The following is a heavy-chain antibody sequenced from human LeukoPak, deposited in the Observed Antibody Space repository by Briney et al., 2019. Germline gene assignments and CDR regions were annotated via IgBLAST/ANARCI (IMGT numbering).Heavy chain of an antibody. V-gene: IGHV3-53*01. J-gene: IGHJ4*02. CDR1: GFTVSSNY. D-gene: IGHD3-10*01. Sequence: HSGGSLRLSCAASGFTVSSNYMSWVRQAPGKGLEWVSVIYSGGSTYYADSVKGRFTISRDNSKNTVYLQLNSLRAEDTAVYFCAKDSATYGRFDYWGQGTLVTVSS. CDR3: AKDSATYGRFDY. CDR2: IYSGGST.